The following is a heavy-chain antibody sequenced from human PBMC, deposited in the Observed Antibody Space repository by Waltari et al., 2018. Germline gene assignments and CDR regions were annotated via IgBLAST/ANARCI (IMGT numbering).Heavy chain of an antibody. CDR3: ASGPYYGSGRGWFDP. D-gene: IGHD3-10*01. CDR1: GYTFTGYY. Sequence: QVQLVQSGAEVKKPGASVKVSCKASGYTFTGYYMHWVRQDPGQVLDWMGWINPNSGGTNHAQKFQGRVTMTRDTSISTAYMERSRLRSDDTAVYYCASGPYYGSGRGWFDPWGQGTLVTVSS. V-gene: IGHV1-2*02. J-gene: IGHJ5*02. CDR2: INPNSGGT.